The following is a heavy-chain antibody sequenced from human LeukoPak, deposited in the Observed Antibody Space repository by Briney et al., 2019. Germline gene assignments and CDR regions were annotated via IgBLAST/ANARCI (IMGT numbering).Heavy chain of an antibody. Sequence: GGSLRLSCAASGFTFSSDGMHWVRQAPGKGLEWVAVIWYDGSNKYYADSVKGRFTISRDNSKNTLYLQMNSLRAEDTAVYYCARGEVSVVVVIDYWGQGTLVTVSS. CDR3: ARGEVSVVVVIDY. V-gene: IGHV3-33*01. CDR2: IWYDGSNK. J-gene: IGHJ4*02. CDR1: GFTFSSDG. D-gene: IGHD3-22*01.